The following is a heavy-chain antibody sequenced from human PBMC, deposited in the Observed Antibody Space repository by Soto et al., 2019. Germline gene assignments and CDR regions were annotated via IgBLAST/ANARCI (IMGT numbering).Heavy chain of an antibody. CDR3: ARGGGYTFDY. Sequence: QLQLQESGSGLVKPSQTLSLTCAVSGGSISSGGYSWSWIRQPPGKGLEWIGYIYHSGSTYYNPSPKRRVNNSVDRSKNQFPLKLSFVTAPDTAVYYWARGGGYTFDYWGQGTLVTVSS. CDR2: IYHSGST. D-gene: IGHD3-16*01. CDR1: GGSISSGGYS. V-gene: IGHV4-30-2*01. J-gene: IGHJ4*02.